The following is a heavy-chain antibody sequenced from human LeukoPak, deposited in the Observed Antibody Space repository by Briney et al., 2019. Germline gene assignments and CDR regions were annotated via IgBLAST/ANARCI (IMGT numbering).Heavy chain of an antibody. CDR2: INHSGST. Sequence: SETLSLTCAVYGGSFSGYYWSWIRQPPGKGLEWIGEINHSGSTNYNPSLKSRVTISVDTSKNQFSLKLSSVTAADTAVYYCARLDTVVVPAAILNYYYYMDVWGKGTTVTVSS. CDR3: ARLDTVVVPAAILNYYYYMDV. D-gene: IGHD2-2*01. J-gene: IGHJ6*03. CDR1: GGSFSGYY. V-gene: IGHV4-34*01.